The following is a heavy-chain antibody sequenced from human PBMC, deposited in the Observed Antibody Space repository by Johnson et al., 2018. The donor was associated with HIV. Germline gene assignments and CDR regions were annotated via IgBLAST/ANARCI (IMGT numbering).Heavy chain of an antibody. Sequence: VQLVESGGGVVRPGGSLRLSCAASGFTFADYGMSWVRQAPGKGLEWVSGINWNGGSIGYADSVKGRFTISRDNAKNSLSLQMNSLRAEDTAVYYCASVWSDTWAFDIWGQGTMVTVSS. CDR2: INWNGGSI. CDR1: GFTFADYG. J-gene: IGHJ3*02. D-gene: IGHD3-3*01. CDR3: ASVWSDTWAFDI. V-gene: IGHV3-20*04.